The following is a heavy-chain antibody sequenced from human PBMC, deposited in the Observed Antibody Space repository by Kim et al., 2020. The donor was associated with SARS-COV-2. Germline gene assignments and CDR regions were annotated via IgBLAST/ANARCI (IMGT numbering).Heavy chain of an antibody. Sequence: SETLSLTCTVSGYSISSGYYWGWIRQPPGKGLEWIGSIYHSGSTYYNPSLKSRVTISVDTSKNQFSLKLSSVTAADTAVYYCARGRYSSSSPHYYYCMDV. J-gene: IGHJ6*01. CDR3: ARGRYSSSSPHYYYCMDV. CDR2: IYHSGST. V-gene: IGHV4-38-2*02. D-gene: IGHD6-6*01. CDR1: GYSISSGYY.